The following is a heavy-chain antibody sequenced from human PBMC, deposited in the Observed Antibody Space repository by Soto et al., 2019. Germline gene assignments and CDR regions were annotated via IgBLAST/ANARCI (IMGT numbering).Heavy chain of an antibody. J-gene: IGHJ4*02. CDR3: ARLFQRHWYFDY. CDR1: GYSLSIYW. D-gene: IGHD2-21*01. Sequence: GVLLQISWRGSGYSLSIYWVGWVRKMPGKGLEWMGIIYPGDSDTRYSPSFQGQVTISADKSISTAYLQWSSLKASDTAMYYCARLFQRHWYFDYWGQGTLVTVSS. V-gene: IGHV5-51*01. CDR2: IYPGDSDT.